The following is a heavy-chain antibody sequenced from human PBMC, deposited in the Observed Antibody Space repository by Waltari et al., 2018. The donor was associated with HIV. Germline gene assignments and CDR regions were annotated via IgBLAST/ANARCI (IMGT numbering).Heavy chain of an antibody. CDR2: ISYDGSKK. V-gene: IGHV3-30*18. CDR3: ANAGIAAAEVLYYYGMDV. Sequence: QVQLVESGGGVVQPGRSLRLSCAASGFTFSSYGMHWVRQAPGKGREWVAVISYDGSKKYYAASGKGLFTISRDNSKNTLYLQMNSLRAEDTAVYYCANAGIAAAEVLYYYGMDVWGQGTTVTVSS. J-gene: IGHJ6*02. D-gene: IGHD6-13*01. CDR1: GFTFSSYG.